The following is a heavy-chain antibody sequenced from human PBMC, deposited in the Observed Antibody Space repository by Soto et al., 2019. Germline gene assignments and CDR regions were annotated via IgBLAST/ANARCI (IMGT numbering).Heavy chain of an antibody. Sequence: SETLSLTCTVSGGSISSYYWSWIRQPPGKGLEWIGYIYYSGSTNSNPSLKSRVTISVDTSKNQFSLKLSSVTAADTAVYYCARQGYCGGDCYFDYWGQGTLVTVSS. CDR1: GGSISSYY. V-gene: IGHV4-59*08. CDR2: IYYSGST. J-gene: IGHJ4*02. CDR3: ARQGYCGGDCYFDY. D-gene: IGHD2-21*02.